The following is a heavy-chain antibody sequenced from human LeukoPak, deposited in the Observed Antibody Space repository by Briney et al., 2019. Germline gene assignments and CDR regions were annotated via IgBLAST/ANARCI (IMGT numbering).Heavy chain of an antibody. Sequence: PSETLSLTCAVYGGSFSGYYWSWIRQPPGKGLEWIGEINHSGSTNYNPSLKSRVTISVDTSKNQFSLKLSSVTAADTAVYYCARADSGYVPLDYWGQGTLVTVSS. CDR1: GGSFSGYY. J-gene: IGHJ4*02. V-gene: IGHV4-34*01. D-gene: IGHD5-12*01. CDR3: ARADSGYVPLDY. CDR2: INHSGST.